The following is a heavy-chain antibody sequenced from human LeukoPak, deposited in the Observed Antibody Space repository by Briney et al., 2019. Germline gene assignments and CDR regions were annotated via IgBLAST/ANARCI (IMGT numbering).Heavy chain of an antibody. D-gene: IGHD3-22*01. J-gene: IGHJ4*02. CDR1: GGSFSGYY. Sequence: SETLSLTCAVYGGSFSGYYWSWIRQPPGKGLEWIGEINHSGSTNYNPSLKSRVTISVDTSKNQFSLKLSTVTAADTAVYYCASQFSYITMIDRNRVSAWFDYWGQGTLVTVSS. V-gene: IGHV4-34*01. CDR3: ASQFSYITMIDRNRVSAWFDY. CDR2: INHSGST.